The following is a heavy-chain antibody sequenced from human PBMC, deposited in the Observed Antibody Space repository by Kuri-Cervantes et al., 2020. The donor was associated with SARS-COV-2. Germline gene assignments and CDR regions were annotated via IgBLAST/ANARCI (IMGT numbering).Heavy chain of an antibody. Sequence: SETLSLTCTVSGGSISSYYWSWIRQPAGKGLEWIGRIYTSGSTNYNPSLKSRVTMSVDTPKNQFSLKLSSVTAADTAVYYCAKDLEDIVVVPAATVTPLGAFDIWGQGTMVTVSS. J-gene: IGHJ3*02. D-gene: IGHD2-2*01. V-gene: IGHV4-4*07. CDR2: IYTSGST. CDR3: AKDLEDIVVVPAATVTPLGAFDI. CDR1: GGSISSYY.